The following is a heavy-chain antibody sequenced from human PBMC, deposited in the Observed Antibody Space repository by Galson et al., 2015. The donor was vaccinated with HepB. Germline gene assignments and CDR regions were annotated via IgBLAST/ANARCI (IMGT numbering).Heavy chain of an antibody. CDR1: GFTFSGSA. J-gene: IGHJ5*02. Sequence: SLRLSCPASGFTFSGSAMHWVRQASGKGLEWVGRIRSKANSYATAYAASVKGRFTISRDDSKNTAYLQMNSLKTEDTAVYYCTRQGRHYYDPIGNWFDPWGQGTLVTVSS. CDR2: IRSKANSYAT. V-gene: IGHV3-73*01. CDR3: TRQGRHYYDPIGNWFDP. D-gene: IGHD3-22*01.